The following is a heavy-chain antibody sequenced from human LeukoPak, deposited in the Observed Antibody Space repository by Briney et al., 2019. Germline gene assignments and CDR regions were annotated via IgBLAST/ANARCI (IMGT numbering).Heavy chain of an antibody. J-gene: IGHJ4*02. CDR2: VTSTGRST. CDR1: GFTFSDYY. D-gene: IGHD3-16*01. Sequence: GGSLRLSCAASGFTFSDYYMNWVRQAPGKGLEWISYVTSTGRSTNYADSVKGRFTISRDSAKNSVSLQLSSLTAEDTAVYYCARGRRGSYYTFQVWGQGTLVSVSS. V-gene: IGHV3-11*01. CDR3: ARGRRGSYYTFQV.